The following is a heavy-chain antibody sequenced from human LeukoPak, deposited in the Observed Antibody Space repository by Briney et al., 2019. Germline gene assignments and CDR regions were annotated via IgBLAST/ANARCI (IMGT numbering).Heavy chain of an antibody. V-gene: IGHV3-30*04. CDR1: GLTFSSYS. CDR2: LSTIGRRD. D-gene: IGHD3-10*01. CDR3: ARAFAGAPFVL. Sequence: PGTSLRLSCAPSGLTFSSYSMLGVRHAPGKGLEYAAVLSTIGRRDYYADSVKGRFTISRGTSKNTLYLQVDGLRREDTGLYYCARAFAGAPFVLWGRGTLVTVSS. J-gene: IGHJ2*01.